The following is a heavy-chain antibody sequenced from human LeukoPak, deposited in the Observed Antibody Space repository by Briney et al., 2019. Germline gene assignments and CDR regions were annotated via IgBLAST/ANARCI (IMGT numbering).Heavy chain of an antibody. D-gene: IGHD2-21*02. J-gene: IGHJ6*02. Sequence: GGSLRLSCAASGFTFSSYGMHWVRQAPGKGLEWVAVIWYDGSNKYYADSVKGRFTISRDNSKNTLYLQMNSLRAEDTAVYYCARGGGDFVFRYGMDVWGQGTTVTVSS. CDR2: IWYDGSNK. V-gene: IGHV3-33*01. CDR3: ARGGGDFVFRYGMDV. CDR1: GFTFSSYG.